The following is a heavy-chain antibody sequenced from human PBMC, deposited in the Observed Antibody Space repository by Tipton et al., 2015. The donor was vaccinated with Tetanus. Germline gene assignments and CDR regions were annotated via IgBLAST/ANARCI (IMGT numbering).Heavy chain of an antibody. V-gene: IGHV3-21*01. D-gene: IGHD5-12*01. CDR1: GFSFSNYK. J-gene: IGHJ4*01. CDR3: VSGSALDY. CDR2: ISSTSRYI. Sequence: SLRLSCEVSGFSFSNYKMNWVRQGPGRGLEWVSSISSTSRYINYADSVKGRFTISRDNAKTSLFLEMNSLRADGTAVYYCVSGSALDYWGHGTLITVSS.